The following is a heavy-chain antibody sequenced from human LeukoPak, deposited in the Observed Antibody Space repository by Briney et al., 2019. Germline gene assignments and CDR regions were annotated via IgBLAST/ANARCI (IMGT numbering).Heavy chain of an antibody. CDR2: INHSGST. Sequence: SETLSLTCAVYGGSFSGYYWSWIRQPPGKGLEWIGEINHSGSTNYNPSLKSRVTISVDTSKNQFSLKLSSVTAADTAVYYCARAPNPDQMSYSSSYYFDYWGQGTLVTVSS. V-gene: IGHV4-34*01. D-gene: IGHD6-6*01. CDR1: GGSFSGYY. CDR3: ARAPNPDQMSYSSSYYFDY. J-gene: IGHJ4*02.